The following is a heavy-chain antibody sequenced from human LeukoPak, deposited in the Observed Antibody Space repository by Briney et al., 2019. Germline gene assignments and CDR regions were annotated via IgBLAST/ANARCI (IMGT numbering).Heavy chain of an antibody. CDR1: GGSISTYY. Sequence: PSETLSLTCTVSGGSISTYYWSWIRQPPGEGLEWIGRIYTSGSTNYNPSLKSRVTMSVDTSKNQFSLSLSSVTAADTAFYYCARETTGLARYFDYWGQGTLVTVSS. CDR2: IYTSGST. CDR3: ARETTGLARYFDY. J-gene: IGHJ4*02. V-gene: IGHV4-4*07. D-gene: IGHD4-17*01.